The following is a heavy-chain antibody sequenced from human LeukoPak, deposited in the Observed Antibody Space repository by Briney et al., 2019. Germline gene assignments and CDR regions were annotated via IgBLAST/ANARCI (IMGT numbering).Heavy chain of an antibody. CDR2: ISAYNGNT. V-gene: IGHV1-18*01. J-gene: IGHJ4*02. Sequence: ASVKVSCKASGYTFTSYGISWVRQAPGQGLEWMGWISAYNGNTNYAQKLQGRVTMTTDTSTSTAYMELRSLRSDDTAVYYCARGEPPEVTRSYFDYWGQGTLVTVSS. CDR1: GYTFTSYG. D-gene: IGHD5-18*01. CDR3: ARGEPPEVTRSYFDY.